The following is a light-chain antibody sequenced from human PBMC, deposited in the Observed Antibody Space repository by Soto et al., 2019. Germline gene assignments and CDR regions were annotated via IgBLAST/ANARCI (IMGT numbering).Light chain of an antibody. CDR2: EGS. Sequence: QSALTQPASVSGSPGQSITISCTGTSSDDGSYNLVSWYQQHPGKAPKLMIYEGSKRPSGISNRFSGSKSGNTASLTISGLQAEDEAEYYGCSYADSSRIYVFGSGTKLTVL. V-gene: IGLV2-23*01. J-gene: IGLJ1*01. CDR1: SSDDGSYNL. CDR3: CSYADSSRIYV.